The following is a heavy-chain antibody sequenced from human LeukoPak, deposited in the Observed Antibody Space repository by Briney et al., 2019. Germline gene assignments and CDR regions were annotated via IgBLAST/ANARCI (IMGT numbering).Heavy chain of an antibody. D-gene: IGHD4-17*01. CDR1: GFTFSYYG. J-gene: IGHJ4*02. V-gene: IGHV3-30*03. Sequence: GGSLRLSCAASGFTFSYYGMYWVRQAPGKGLEWVAVISFDGGDKNYADSVRGRFTISRDNSKDSLYLHINSLRAEDTAVYYCTRERLYGASALDYWGQGIVVTVSS. CDR2: ISFDGGDK. CDR3: TRERLYGASALDY.